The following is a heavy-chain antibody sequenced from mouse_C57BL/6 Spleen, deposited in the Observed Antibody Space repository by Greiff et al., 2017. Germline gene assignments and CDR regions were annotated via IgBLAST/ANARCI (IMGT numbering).Heavy chain of an antibody. V-gene: IGHV1-69*01. CDR2: IDPSDSYT. D-gene: IGHD1-1*01. Sequence: QVQLQQPGAELVMPGASVKLSCKASGYTFTSYWMHWVKQRPGQGLEWIGEIDPSDSYTNYNQKFKGKSTLTVDKSSSTAYMQLSSLTSEDSAVYYCARLLLRSYWYFDVWGTGTTVTVSS. J-gene: IGHJ1*03. CDR3: ARLLLRSYWYFDV. CDR1: GYTFTSYW.